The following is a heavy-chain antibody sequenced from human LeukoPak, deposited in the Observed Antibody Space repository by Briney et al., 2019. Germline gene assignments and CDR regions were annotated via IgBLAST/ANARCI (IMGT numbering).Heavy chain of an antibody. CDR2: ISTSSSTT. D-gene: IGHD4-17*01. CDR3: ARDHGYGDPFDY. Sequence: GGSLRLSCAASGFTFSSYSMNWVRQAPGKGLEWVSYISTSSSTTYYADSVKGRFTISRDNAKNSLYLQMNSLRAEDTAVYYCARDHGYGDPFDYWGQGTLVTVSS. CDR1: GFTFSSYS. J-gene: IGHJ4*02. V-gene: IGHV3-48*01.